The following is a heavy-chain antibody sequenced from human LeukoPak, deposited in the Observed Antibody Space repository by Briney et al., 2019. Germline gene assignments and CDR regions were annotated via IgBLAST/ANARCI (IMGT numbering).Heavy chain of an antibody. CDR1: GFTFSNYW. V-gene: IGHV3-7*01. CDR3: ARLRWLLGAFDI. Sequence: GGSLRLSCAASGFTFSNYWMSWVRQAPGKGLEWVANIKVDGSEKDYVDSVKGRFTISRDNAKNSLYLQMNSLRAEDTAVYYCARLRWLLGAFDIWGQGTMVTVSS. CDR2: IKVDGSEK. J-gene: IGHJ3*02. D-gene: IGHD5-18*01.